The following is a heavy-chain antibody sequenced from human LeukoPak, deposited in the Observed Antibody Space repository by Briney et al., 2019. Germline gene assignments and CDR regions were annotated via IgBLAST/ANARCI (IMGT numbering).Heavy chain of an antibody. CDR2: ISGSGGST. J-gene: IGHJ4*02. Sequence: PGGSLRLSCAASGFTFSSYAMSWVRQAPGKGLEWVSAISGSGGSTYYADSVKGRFTISRDNSKNTLYLQMNSLRAEDAAVYSCAKLHDYGDYLFDYWGQGTLVTVSS. D-gene: IGHD4-17*01. V-gene: IGHV3-23*01. CDR3: AKLHDYGDYLFDY. CDR1: GFTFSSYA.